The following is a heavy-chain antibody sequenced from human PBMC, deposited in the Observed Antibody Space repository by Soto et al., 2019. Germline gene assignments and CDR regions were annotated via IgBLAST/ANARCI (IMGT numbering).Heavy chain of an antibody. CDR3: ARGRGCGDWNDF. Sequence: GGSLRLSCVVSGFTFSSYDIIWVRQAPGKGLEWISYISTAGATIYYADSVRGRFTISRDNANNSLYLQMNSLRGEDAAVYYCARGRGCGDWNDFWGQGTLVTVSS. CDR2: ISTAGATI. D-gene: IGHD1-1*01. V-gene: IGHV3-48*03. J-gene: IGHJ4*02. CDR1: GFTFSSYD.